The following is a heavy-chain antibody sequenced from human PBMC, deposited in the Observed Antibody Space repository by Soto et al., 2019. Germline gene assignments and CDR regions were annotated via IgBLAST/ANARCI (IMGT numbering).Heavy chain of an antibody. CDR1: GGPISIYD. D-gene: IGHD1-26*01. J-gene: IGHJ4*02. Sequence: PPETLALGCIFSGGPISIYDWAWIRQSPGMGLEWIGYIYSGGKTNYNPSLKSRVSISPDTSRNQISLKVKSVTAADTALYFCAKARSHDWEVLTLYFDYWGRGTMVTVSS. CDR3: AKARSHDWEVLTLYFDY. V-gene: IGHV4-59*01. CDR2: IYSGGKT.